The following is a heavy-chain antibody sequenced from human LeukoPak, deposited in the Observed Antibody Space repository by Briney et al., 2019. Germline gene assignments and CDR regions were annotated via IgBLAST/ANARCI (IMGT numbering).Heavy chain of an antibody. J-gene: IGHJ5*02. D-gene: IGHD2-15*01. V-gene: IGHV3-23*01. CDR1: GLTFSSYA. CDR2: ISGSGGST. Sequence: GGSLRLSCAASGLTFSSYAMSWVRQAPGKGLEWVSAISGSGGSTYYADSVKGRFTISRDNSKNTLYLQMNSLRAEDTAVYYCAKGPPYCSGGSCYFPNWFDPWGQGTLVTVSS. CDR3: AKGPPYCSGGSCYFPNWFDP.